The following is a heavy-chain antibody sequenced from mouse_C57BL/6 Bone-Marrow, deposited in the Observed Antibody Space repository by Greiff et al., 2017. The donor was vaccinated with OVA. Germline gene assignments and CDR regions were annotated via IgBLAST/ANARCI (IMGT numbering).Heavy chain of an antibody. CDR3: AGGSYHTYFDV. J-gene: IGHJ1*03. CDR1: GYTFTSYW. V-gene: IGHV1-64*01. CDR2: IHPNSGST. Sequence: QVHVKQPGAELVKPGASVKLSCKASGYTFTSYWMHWVKQRPGQGLEWIGMIHPNSGSTNYNEKFKSKATLTVDKSSSTAYMQLSSLTSEDSAVYYCAGGSYHTYFDVWGTGTTVTVSS. D-gene: IGHD2-12*01.